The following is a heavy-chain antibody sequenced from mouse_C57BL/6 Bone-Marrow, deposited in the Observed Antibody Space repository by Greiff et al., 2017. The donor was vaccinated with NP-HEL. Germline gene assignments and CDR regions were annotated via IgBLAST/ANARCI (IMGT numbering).Heavy chain of an antibody. CDR1: GYSFTSYY. CDR2: IYPGSGNT. D-gene: IGHD2-10*01. V-gene: IGHV1-66*01. CDR3: ARSYYGNYDYFDY. J-gene: IGHJ2*01. Sequence: VQLVESGPELVKPGASVKISCKASGYSFTSYYIHWVKQRPGQGLEWIGWIYPGSGNTKYNEKFKGKATLTADTSSSTAYMQLSSLTSEDSAVYYCARSYYGNYDYFDYWGQGTTLTVSS.